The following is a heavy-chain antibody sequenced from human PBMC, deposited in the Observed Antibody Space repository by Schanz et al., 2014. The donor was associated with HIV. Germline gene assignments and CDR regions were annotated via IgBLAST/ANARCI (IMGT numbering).Heavy chain of an antibody. CDR2: IKQDGSEK. CDR1: GFIFSRYG. Sequence: VQLVESGGDLVQPGRALSLSCAASGFIFSRYGIYWARQAPGKGREGGANIKQDGSEKYYVDSVKGRFTISRDNTKSSLYLQMNSLRAEDTAVYYCARVKGAVDYWGQGTLVTVSS. J-gene: IGHJ4*02. V-gene: IGHV3-7*03. CDR3: ARVKGAVDY.